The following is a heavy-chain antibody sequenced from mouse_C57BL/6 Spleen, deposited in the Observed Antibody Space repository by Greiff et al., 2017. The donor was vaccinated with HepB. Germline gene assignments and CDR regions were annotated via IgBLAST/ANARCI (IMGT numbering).Heavy chain of an antibody. J-gene: IGHJ2*01. Sequence: QVQLQQPGAELVKPGASVKLSCKASGYTFTSYWMQWVKQRPGQGLEWLGEIDPSDSYTNYNQKFKGKATLTVDTSSSTAYMQLSSLTSEDSAVYYCASAITTVVVDYWGQGTTLTVSS. CDR2: IDPSDSYT. CDR3: ASAITTVVVDY. CDR1: GYTFTSYW. V-gene: IGHV1-50*01. D-gene: IGHD1-1*01.